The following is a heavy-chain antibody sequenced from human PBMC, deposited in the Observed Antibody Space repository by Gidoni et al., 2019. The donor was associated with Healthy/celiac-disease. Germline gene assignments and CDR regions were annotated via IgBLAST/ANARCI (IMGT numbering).Heavy chain of an antibody. CDR1: GFTFSSYA. J-gene: IGHJ4*02. V-gene: IGHV3-30-3*01. CDR3: ARDRRVGAGSYIDY. Sequence: QVQLVESGGGVVQPGRSLRLSCAASGFTFSSYAMHWVRQAPGKGLGWVAVISYDGSNKYYADSVKGRFTISRDNSKNTLYLQMNSLRAEDTAVYYCARDRRVGAGSYIDYWGQGTLVTVSS. D-gene: IGHD1-26*01. CDR2: ISYDGSNK.